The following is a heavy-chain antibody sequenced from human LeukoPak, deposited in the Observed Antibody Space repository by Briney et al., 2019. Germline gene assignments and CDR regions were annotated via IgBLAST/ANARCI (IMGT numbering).Heavy chain of an antibody. V-gene: IGHV3-66*02. CDR1: GFTISSNY. CDR3: ARSSDSSGWVDY. Sequence: GGSLRLSCAASGFTISSNYMTWVRQAQGKGLEWVSVFHGGGDTYYADSVKGRFTISRDNSKNTLYLQMNSLRAEDTAVYYCARSSDSSGWVDYWGQGTLVTVSS. J-gene: IGHJ4*02. CDR2: FHGGGDT. D-gene: IGHD6-19*01.